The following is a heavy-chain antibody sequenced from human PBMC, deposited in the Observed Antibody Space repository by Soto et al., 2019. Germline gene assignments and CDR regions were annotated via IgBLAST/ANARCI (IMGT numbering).Heavy chain of an antibody. CDR1: GYTFTDYY. V-gene: IGHV1-2*02. J-gene: IGHJ4*02. D-gene: IGHD3-22*01. Sequence: ASVKVSCKASGYTFTDYYVHWLRQAPGQRLEGMGWINPNSGGTKSAQKFQGRVNMTRDTSISTAYMELSRLRSDDTAVYSCARRKGDYYDSSGYHYYFDYWGQGTMVTVYS. CDR3: ARRKGDYYDSSGYHYYFDY. CDR2: INPNSGGT.